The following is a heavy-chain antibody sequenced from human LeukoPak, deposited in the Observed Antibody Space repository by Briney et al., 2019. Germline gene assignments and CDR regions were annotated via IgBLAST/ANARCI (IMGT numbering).Heavy chain of an antibody. CDR2: IWYDGSNK. CDR1: GFTFSSYG. D-gene: IGHD1-7*01. Sequence: GGSLRLFCAASGFTFSSYGMHWVRQAPGKGLEWVAVIWYDGSNKYYADSVKGRFTISRDNAETTLHLQMNNLSAEDTAVYYCARASNRNSINFDYWGQGALVTVSS. J-gene: IGHJ4*02. CDR3: ARASNRNSINFDY. V-gene: IGHV3-33*01.